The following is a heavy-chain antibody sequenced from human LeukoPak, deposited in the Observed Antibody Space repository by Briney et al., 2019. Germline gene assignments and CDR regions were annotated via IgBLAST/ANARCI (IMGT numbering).Heavy chain of an antibody. J-gene: IGHJ4*02. Sequence: PSETLSLTCTVSGGSISSYYWSWIRQPPGKGLEWIGCIYYSGSTNYNPTLRSRVTISVDTSENQFSLRLRSVTAADTAVYYCARQADTAMITGGFYFDYWGQGTLVTVSS. D-gene: IGHD5-18*01. CDR3: ARQADTAMITGGFYFDY. CDR1: GGSISSYY. CDR2: IYYSGST. V-gene: IGHV4-59*08.